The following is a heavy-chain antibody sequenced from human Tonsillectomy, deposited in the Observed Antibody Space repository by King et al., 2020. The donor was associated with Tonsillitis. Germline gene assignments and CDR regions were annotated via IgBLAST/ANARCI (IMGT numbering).Heavy chain of an antibody. CDR2: IYSGGST. CDR1: GFTVSSNY. CDR3: AREIHGLAAAGPTYYFDY. J-gene: IGHJ4*02. V-gene: IGHV3-53*01. D-gene: IGHD6-13*01. Sequence: VQLVESGGGLIQPGGSLRLSCAASGFTVSSNYMNWVRQAPGKGLEWVSVIYSGGSTYYADSVKGRFTISRDNSKNTLYLQMNSLRAEDTAVYYCAREIHGLAAAGPTYYFDYWGQGTLVTVSS.